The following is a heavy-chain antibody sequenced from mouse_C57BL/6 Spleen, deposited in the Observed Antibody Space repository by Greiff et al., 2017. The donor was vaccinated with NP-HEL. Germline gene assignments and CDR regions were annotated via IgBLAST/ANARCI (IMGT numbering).Heavy chain of an antibody. CDR2: IDPENGDT. CDR3: TTATGTDYAMDY. J-gene: IGHJ4*01. Sequence: EVQLQQSGAELVRPGASVKLSCTASGFNIKDDYMHWVKQRPEQGLEWIGWIDPENGDTEYASKFQGKATITADTSSNTAYLQLSSLTSEDTAVYYCTTATGTDYAMDYWGQGTSVTVSS. CDR1: GFNIKDDY. D-gene: IGHD4-1*02. V-gene: IGHV14-4*01.